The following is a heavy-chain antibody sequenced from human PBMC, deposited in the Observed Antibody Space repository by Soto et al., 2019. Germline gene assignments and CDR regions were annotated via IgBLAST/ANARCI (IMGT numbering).Heavy chain of an antibody. CDR1: GGTFIDYA. CDR2: FIPILKTA. J-gene: IGHJ6*02. CDR3: ARLGSSMVSGACYGLDV. V-gene: IGHV1-69*01. D-gene: IGHD6-13*01. Sequence: QVQLVQSGAEVKKPGSSVKVSCKASGGTFIDYAISWVRQAPGQGLEWMGGFIPILKTADYAGRFQGRVTITSDESTSTAYMEMNGLTLEDTAVYYRARLGSSMVSGACYGLDVWGQGTTVTVSS.